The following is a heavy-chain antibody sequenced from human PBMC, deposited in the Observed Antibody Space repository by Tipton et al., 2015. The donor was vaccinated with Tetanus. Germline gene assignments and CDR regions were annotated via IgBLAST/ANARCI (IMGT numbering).Heavy chain of an antibody. CDR2: IYYSGST. V-gene: IGHV4-31*11. CDR1: GGSFSSGFYY. CDR3: ARAGGGSWGSFAY. J-gene: IGHJ4*02. D-gene: IGHD3-16*01. Sequence: TLSLTCAVYGGSFSSGFYYWIWIRQHPGKGREWIGYIYYSGSTYYNPSLKSRVTISVDTSKNHLSLKLSSVTAADTAVYYCARAGGGSWGSFAYWGQETLVTVSS.